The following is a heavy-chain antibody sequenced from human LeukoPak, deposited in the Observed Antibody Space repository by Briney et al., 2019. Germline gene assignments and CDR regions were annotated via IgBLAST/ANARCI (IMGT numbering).Heavy chain of an antibody. CDR1: GGSISSYY. CDR3: ARRRSGGPHPQPREFDY. V-gene: IGHV4-59*04. CDR2: IYYSGST. D-gene: IGHD2-8*02. J-gene: IGHJ4*02. Sequence: PSETLSLTCTVSGGSISSYYWSWIRQPPGKGLEWIGYIYYSGSTYYNPSLKSRVTISVDTSKNQFSLKLSSVTAADTAVYYCARRRSGGPHPQPREFDYWGQGTLVTVSS.